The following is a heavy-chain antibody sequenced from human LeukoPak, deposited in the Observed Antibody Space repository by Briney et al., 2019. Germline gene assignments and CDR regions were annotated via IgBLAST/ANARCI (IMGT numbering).Heavy chain of an antibody. D-gene: IGHD3-9*01. CDR3: ARDIGLTGYTLDFDY. J-gene: IGHJ4*02. V-gene: IGHV3-33*01. CDR2: IWSDGSKQ. CDR1: GFSFSNYG. Sequence: GGSLRLSCTASGFSFSNYGMHWVRQAPGKGLEWVTVIWSDGSKQYYVDPVRGRFTISRDDSKNIVYLQMNSLRVEDTAVHYCARDIGLTGYTLDFDYWGQGTLVTVSS.